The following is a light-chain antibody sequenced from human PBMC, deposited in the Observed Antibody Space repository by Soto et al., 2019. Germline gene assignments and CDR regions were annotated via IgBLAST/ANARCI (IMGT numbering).Light chain of an antibody. V-gene: IGKV3-15*01. Sequence: EIVMTQSPATLSVSPGERATLSCRASQSVSSNLAWYQQKPGQAPRLLIFDASTRATGVAARFSGSGSGTEFTLTISSLQSEDSAVYYCQQRSNWLRAFGQGTKVDI. CDR1: QSVSSN. J-gene: IGKJ1*01. CDR2: DAS. CDR3: QQRSNWLRA.